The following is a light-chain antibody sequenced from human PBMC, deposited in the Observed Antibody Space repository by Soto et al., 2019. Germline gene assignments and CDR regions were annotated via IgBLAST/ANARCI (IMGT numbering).Light chain of an antibody. Sequence: QSALTQPASVSGSPGQSITISCTGANSDVGSYNLVSWYQQHPGKAPKLMIYEGSKRPSGVSNRFSGSKSGNTASLTISGLQAEYEADYYCCSYAGSSTPVVFGGGTKFTVL. CDR2: EGS. J-gene: IGLJ2*01. CDR1: NSDVGSYNL. CDR3: CSYAGSSTPVV. V-gene: IGLV2-23*01.